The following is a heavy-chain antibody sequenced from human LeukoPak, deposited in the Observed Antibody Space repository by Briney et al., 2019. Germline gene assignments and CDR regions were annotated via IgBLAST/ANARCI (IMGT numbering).Heavy chain of an antibody. CDR1: GDSVSSHY. CDR2: VYYTGTS. CDR3: ARYSNHVDYFDS. Sequence: PSETLSLTCTVSGDSVSSHYWSWIRQPPGKGLEWIAYVYYTGTSNYNPSLKSRVTISIDTSKNQFSPKLISVTAADTAVYYCARYSNHVDYFDSWGQGTLVTVSS. D-gene: IGHD4-11*01. V-gene: IGHV4-59*02. J-gene: IGHJ4*02.